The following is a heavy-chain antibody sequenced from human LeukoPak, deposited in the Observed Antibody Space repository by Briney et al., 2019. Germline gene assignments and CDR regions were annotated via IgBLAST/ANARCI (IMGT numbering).Heavy chain of an antibody. Sequence: SETLSLTCTVSGGSISSSSYYWGWLRQPPGEGLEGVGSIYYSGSTYYNPSLKSRVTMSVDTTKNQFSLKLSSVTAADTAVYYCARDPTMFGEFDYWGQGTLVAVSS. CDR2: IYYSGST. V-gene: IGHV4-39*07. CDR3: ARDPTMFGEFDY. J-gene: IGHJ4*02. CDR1: GGSISSSSYY. D-gene: IGHD3-10*02.